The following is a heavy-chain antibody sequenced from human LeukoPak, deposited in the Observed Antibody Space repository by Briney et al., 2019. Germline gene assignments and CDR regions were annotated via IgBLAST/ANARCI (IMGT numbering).Heavy chain of an antibody. D-gene: IGHD2-2*01. CDR3: AKDWSPVVPAGVSY. Sequence: GGSLRLSCAASGFTFSSYAMSWVRQAPGKGLEWVSAISGSGGSTYYADSVKGRFTISRDNSKNTLYLQMNSLRGEGTAVYYCAKDWSPVVPAGVSYWGQGTLVTVSS. J-gene: IGHJ4*02. CDR1: GFTFSSYA. CDR2: ISGSGGST. V-gene: IGHV3-23*01.